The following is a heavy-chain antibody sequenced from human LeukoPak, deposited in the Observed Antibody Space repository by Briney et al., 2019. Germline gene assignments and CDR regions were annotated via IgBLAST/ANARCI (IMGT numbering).Heavy chain of an antibody. J-gene: IGHJ4*02. CDR2: IYPDDSDT. CDR1: GYSFTNYW. D-gene: IGHD6-19*01. Sequence: DESLNISCTGSGYSFTNYWIGWVRQLPGRGLEGMGIIYPDDSDTRYSPSFQGQVTISADKSMSSAYLQWSSLKASDTAMYYCASTNSSDWYYFDYWGQGTLVTVSS. CDR3: ASTNSSDWYYFDY. V-gene: IGHV5-51*01.